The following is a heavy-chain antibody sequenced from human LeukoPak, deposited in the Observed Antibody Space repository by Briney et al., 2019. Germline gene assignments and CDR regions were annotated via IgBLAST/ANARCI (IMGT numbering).Heavy chain of an antibody. CDR1: GFTLSNYP. CDR3: AKAGVISGWDY. J-gene: IGHJ4*02. D-gene: IGHD3-3*02. CDR2: IGEEKSGSWT. V-gene: IGHV3-23*01. Sequence: GGSLRLSCAASGFTLSNYPMGWVRQAPVKGLEWLSAIGEEKSGSWTKSADSVKGRFTISRDNSENTLYLQLDSLTVEDTAVYYCAKAGVISGWDYWGQGVLVTVSS.